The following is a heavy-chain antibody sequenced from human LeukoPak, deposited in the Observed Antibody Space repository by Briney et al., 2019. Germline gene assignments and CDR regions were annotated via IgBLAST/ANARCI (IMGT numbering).Heavy chain of an antibody. V-gene: IGHV3-33*06. D-gene: IGHD6-19*01. Sequence: GRSLRLSCAASGFTFSSYGMHWVRQAPGKGLEWVAVIWYDGSNKYYADSVKGRFTISRDNSKNTLYLQMNSLRAEDTAVYYCAKDASSGWPYYSDYWGQGTLVTVSS. CDR2: IWYDGSNK. J-gene: IGHJ4*02. CDR1: GFTFSSYG. CDR3: AKDASSGWPYYSDY.